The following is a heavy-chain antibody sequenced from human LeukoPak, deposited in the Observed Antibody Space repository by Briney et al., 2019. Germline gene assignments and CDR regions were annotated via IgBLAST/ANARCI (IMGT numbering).Heavy chain of an antibody. D-gene: IGHD6-6*01. CDR2: ISGSGGNT. Sequence: QPGGSLRLSCAASGFTFSTYTMSWVRQAPGEGLEWVSAISGSGGNTYYADSVKGRFTISRDNSKNTLYLQMDSLRADDTAVYYCAKAEFSRTSYFDYWGQGTLVTASS. CDR1: GFTFSTYT. CDR3: AKAEFSRTSYFDY. J-gene: IGHJ4*02. V-gene: IGHV3-23*01.